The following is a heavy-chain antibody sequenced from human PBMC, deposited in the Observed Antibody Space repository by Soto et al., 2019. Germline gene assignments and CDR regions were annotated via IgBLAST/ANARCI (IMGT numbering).Heavy chain of an antibody. CDR3: ARTIRDGYDSNWFDP. Sequence: GESLKIPCKGSGYSFNSYWIGWVRQMPGKGLEWVGIIYPGDSDTRYSPSFQGQGTIAPDNSISTAYLQWSSLKASDSAMFYCARTIRDGYDSNWFDPWGQGTLVTVSS. CDR2: IYPGDSDT. J-gene: IGHJ5*02. D-gene: IGHD5-12*01. V-gene: IGHV5-51*01. CDR1: GYSFNSYW.